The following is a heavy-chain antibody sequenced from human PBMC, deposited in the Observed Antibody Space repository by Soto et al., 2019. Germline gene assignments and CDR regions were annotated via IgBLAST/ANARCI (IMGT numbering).Heavy chain of an antibody. V-gene: IGHV1-69*01. CDR3: ARVFQGYCRGGSCYGFDY. CDR1: GGTFSSYA. J-gene: IGHJ4*02. D-gene: IGHD2-15*01. Sequence: QVQLVQSGAEVKKPGSSVKVSCKASGGTFSSYAISWVRQAPGQGLEWMGGIIPIFGTANYAQKFQGRVTITADESTSTAYMELSSLRSEDTAVYYCARVFQGYCRGGSCYGFDYWGQGTLVTVSS. CDR2: IIPIFGTA.